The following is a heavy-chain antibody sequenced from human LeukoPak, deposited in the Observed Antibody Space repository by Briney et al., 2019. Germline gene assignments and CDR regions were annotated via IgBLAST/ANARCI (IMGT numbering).Heavy chain of an antibody. CDR3: ARITYDFWSGYYMHADP. CDR1: GYTFTHYG. CDR2: ISIYNGNT. V-gene: IGHV1-18*01. Sequence: ASVKVSCKASGYTFTHYGISWVRQAPGQGLEWMGWISIYNGNTDYAQKLRGRFTMTTDTSTSTAYMELRSLRSDDTAVYSCARITYDFWSGYYMHADPWGQGTLVTVSS. D-gene: IGHD3-3*01. J-gene: IGHJ5*02.